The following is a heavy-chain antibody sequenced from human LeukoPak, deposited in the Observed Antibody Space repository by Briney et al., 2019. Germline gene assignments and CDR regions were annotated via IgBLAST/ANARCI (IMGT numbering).Heavy chain of an antibody. D-gene: IGHD3-16*02. V-gene: IGHV3-33*01. CDR2: IWYDGSNK. Sequence: PGRSLRLPCAASGFTFSSYGMHWVRQAPGKGLEWVAVIWYDGSNKYYADSVKGRFTISRDNSKNTLYLQMNSLRAEDTAVYYCARERGYTGPFDYWGQGTLVTVSS. CDR1: GFTFSSYG. J-gene: IGHJ4*02. CDR3: ARERGYTGPFDY.